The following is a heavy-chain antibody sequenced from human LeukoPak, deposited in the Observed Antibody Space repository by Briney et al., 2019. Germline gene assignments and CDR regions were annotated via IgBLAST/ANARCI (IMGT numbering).Heavy chain of an antibody. D-gene: IGHD1-26*01. CDR3: ARGRELVVDAFDI. CDR2: INPNSGGT. Sequence: ASVKVSCKASGYTFTGYYMHWVRQAPGQGLEWMGWINPNSGGTNYAQKFQGRVTMTRDTSISTAYMELSSLRSEDTAVYYCARGRELVVDAFDIWGQGTMVTVSS. J-gene: IGHJ3*02. CDR1: GYTFTGYY. V-gene: IGHV1-2*02.